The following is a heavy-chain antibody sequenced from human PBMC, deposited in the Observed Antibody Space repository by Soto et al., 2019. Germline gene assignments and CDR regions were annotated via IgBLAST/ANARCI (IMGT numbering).Heavy chain of an antibody. J-gene: IGHJ4*02. D-gene: IGHD6-6*01. CDR1: GYIFTNFY. V-gene: IGHV1-46*03. CDR2: INPNGGST. CDR3: TRGLASGDY. Sequence: QVQLVQPGAEVKKPGASVKFSCKASGYIFTNFYIHWVRQAPGQGLEWIGIINPNGGSTNYAQNFHSRVTMTRDTSTSTVYMDLSSLRSEDTAVYYCTRGLASGDYWGQGTLITVSS.